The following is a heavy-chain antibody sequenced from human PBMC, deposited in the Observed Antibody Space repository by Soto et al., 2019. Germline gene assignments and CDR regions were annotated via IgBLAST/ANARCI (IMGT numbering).Heavy chain of an antibody. CDR3: AKDILLGEIVYAICAFDN. J-gene: IGHJ3*02. V-gene: IGHV3-9*01. CDR1: GFTFDDYA. D-gene: IGHD2-8*01. CDR2: ISWNSGSI. Sequence: EVQLVESGGGLVQPGRSLRLSCAASGFTFDDYAMHWVRQAPGKGLEWVSGISWNSGSIGYADSVKGRFTISRDNAKNSLDLQIKSLRAEDTALYYCAKDILLGEIVYAICAFDNWGRGTMVTVSS.